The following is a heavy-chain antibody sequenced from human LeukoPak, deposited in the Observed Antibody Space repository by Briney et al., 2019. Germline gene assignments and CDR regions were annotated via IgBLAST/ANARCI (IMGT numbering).Heavy chain of an antibody. CDR3: ARSDYGGNSGGGDY. J-gene: IGHJ4*02. V-gene: IGHV3-30*04. D-gene: IGHD4-23*01. Sequence: GGSLRLSCAAAGLTFSSYAMHWVRQAPGKGLEWVAVISYDGSNKYYADSVKGLFTISRDNSKHTLYLQMNSLRAEDTAVYSCARSDYGGNSGGGDYWGQGTLVTVSS. CDR1: GLTFSSYA. CDR2: ISYDGSNK.